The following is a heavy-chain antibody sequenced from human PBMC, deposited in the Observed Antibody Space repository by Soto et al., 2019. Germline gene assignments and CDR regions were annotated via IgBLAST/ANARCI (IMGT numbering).Heavy chain of an antibody. V-gene: IGHV3-33*01. CDR2: IWYDGSNK. D-gene: IGHD2-2*01. CDR3: AREGIVVVPAATSVYYYYYGMDV. J-gene: IGHJ6*02. Sequence: QVQLVESGGGVVQPGRSLRLSCAASGFTFSSYGMHWVRQAPGKGLEWVAVIWYDGSNKYYADSVKGRFTISRDNSKNTLYMQMNSLRAEDTAVYYCAREGIVVVPAATSVYYYYYGMDVRGQGTTVTVSS. CDR1: GFTFSSYG.